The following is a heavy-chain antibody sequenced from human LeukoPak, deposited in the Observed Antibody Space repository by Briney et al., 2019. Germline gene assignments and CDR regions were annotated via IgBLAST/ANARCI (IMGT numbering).Heavy chain of an antibody. D-gene: IGHD6-19*01. J-gene: IGHJ4*02. V-gene: IGHV4-59*08. CDR2: IYYSGST. Sequence: SETLSLTCTVSGGSISNYYWSWIRQPPGKGLEWIGYIYYSGSTNYNPTLKSRVTISVDTSKNQFSLKLSSVTAADTAVYYCARHEKSSGWYYDYWGQGTLVTVSS. CDR3: ARHEKSSGWYYDY. CDR1: GGSISNYY.